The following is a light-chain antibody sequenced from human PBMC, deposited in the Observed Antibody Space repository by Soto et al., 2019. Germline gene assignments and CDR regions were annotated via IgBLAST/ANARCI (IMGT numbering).Light chain of an antibody. CDR2: EVS. J-gene: IGLJ2*01. Sequence: QSALTQPPSASGSPGQPVTISCTGTSSDVGGSNYVSWYQQHPGKAPKAMIYEVSKRRSGVPDRFSGSKSGNTASLTVSGLQAEDEADYYCASYAANSGLLFGRGTKLTVL. V-gene: IGLV2-8*01. CDR3: ASYAANSGLL. CDR1: SSDVGGSNY.